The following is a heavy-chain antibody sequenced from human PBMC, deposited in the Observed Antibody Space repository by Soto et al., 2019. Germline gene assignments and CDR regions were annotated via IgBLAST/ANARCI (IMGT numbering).Heavy chain of an antibody. D-gene: IGHD1-26*01. CDR3: ARQQLLPFYYALDV. V-gene: IGHV4-59*01. CDR2: IYYRGST. J-gene: IGHJ6*02. Sequence: SETLSLTCNVSGGSINGYYWSWIRQSPGKGLEYIGYIYYRGSTNYNSSLKSRVTMSVDTSRNQFSLKMNSVTAADTAVYYCARQQLLPFYYALDVWGQGTTVTVSS. CDR1: GGSINGYY.